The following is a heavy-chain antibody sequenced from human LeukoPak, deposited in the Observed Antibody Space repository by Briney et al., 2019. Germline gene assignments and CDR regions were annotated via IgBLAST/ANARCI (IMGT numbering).Heavy chain of an antibody. D-gene: IGHD2-15*01. CDR2: IYSDNT. CDR3: ATSLEYCSGGSCYLDY. V-gene: IGHV3-66*03. CDR1: GFTVSSNS. Sequence: GGSLRLSCTVSGFTVSSNSMSWVRQAPGKGLEWVSFIYSDNTHYSDSVKGRFTISRDNSKNTLYLQMNSLRAEDTAVYYCATSLEYCSGGSCYLDYWGQGTLVTVSA. J-gene: IGHJ4*02.